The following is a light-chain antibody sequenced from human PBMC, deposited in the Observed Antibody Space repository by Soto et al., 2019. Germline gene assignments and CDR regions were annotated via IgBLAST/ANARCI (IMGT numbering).Light chain of an antibody. CDR1: QSFTRW. J-gene: IGKJ2*01. CDR3: QQYNNLPYT. V-gene: IGKV1-5*01. Sequence: DIQMTQSPSTLSASVGDRVTITCRASQSFTRWLAWYQQKPGKAPKLLIYDASNLEIGAPSRFSGSGSGTEFTLTISSLQPDDFATYYCQQYNNLPYTFGQGTKLDIK. CDR2: DAS.